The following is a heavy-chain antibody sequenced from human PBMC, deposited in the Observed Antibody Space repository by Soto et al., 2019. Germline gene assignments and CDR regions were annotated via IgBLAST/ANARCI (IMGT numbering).Heavy chain of an antibody. D-gene: IGHD6-13*01. CDR1: GVSISSGDYY. CDR3: ARSFGVAEAGPFDY. Sequence: SETLSLTCTVSGVSISSGDYYWSWIRQTPGKGLEWIGYIYYSDNTYYNPSLKSRVTISGDTSKNQFSLKLSSVTAADTAVYYCARSFGVAEAGPFDYWGQGTLVT. V-gene: IGHV4-30-4*01. J-gene: IGHJ4*02. CDR2: IYYSDNT.